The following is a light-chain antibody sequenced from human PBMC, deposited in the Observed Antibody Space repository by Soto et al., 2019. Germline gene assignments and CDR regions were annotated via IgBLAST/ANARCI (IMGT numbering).Light chain of an antibody. V-gene: IGKV3-15*01. CDR1: QSVSRN. Sequence: EIVLTQSPGTLSLSPGERATLSCRASQSVSRNLAWYQQKPGQAPRLLIYGASTRATGIPARFSGSGSGTEFTLTISSLQSEDFAVYYCEQYNNWPITFGQGTRLEIK. CDR3: EQYNNWPIT. CDR2: GAS. J-gene: IGKJ5*01.